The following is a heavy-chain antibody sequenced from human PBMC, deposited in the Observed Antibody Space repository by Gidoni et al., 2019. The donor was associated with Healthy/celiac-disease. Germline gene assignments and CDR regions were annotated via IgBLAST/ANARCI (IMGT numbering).Heavy chain of an antibody. CDR2: IYYIGGT. V-gene: IGHV4-39*01. CDR1: GGSISSSSYY. D-gene: IGHD1-26*01. CDR3: ARHKWELLAFDY. Sequence: QLQLQESGPGLVKPSETLSLTCTVSGGSISSSSYYWGWIRQPPGKGLEWIGSIYYIGGTYYNPSLKSRVTISVDTSKNQFSLKLSSVTAADTAVYYCARHKWELLAFDYWGQGTLVTVSS. J-gene: IGHJ4*02.